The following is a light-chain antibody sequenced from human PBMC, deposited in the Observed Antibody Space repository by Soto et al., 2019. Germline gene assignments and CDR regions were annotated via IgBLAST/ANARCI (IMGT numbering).Light chain of an antibody. CDR3: SSYAGSSNV. CDR2: GVT. J-gene: IGLJ1*01. V-gene: IGLV2-14*01. CDR1: GSDIGAYNY. Sequence: QSALTQPASVSGSPGQSITISCTGSGSDIGAYNYVSWYQQHPGKAPKLLIHGVTRRPSGVSSRFSASKSAYTASLTISGLQAEDEADYYCSSYAGSSNVFGTGTKVTVL.